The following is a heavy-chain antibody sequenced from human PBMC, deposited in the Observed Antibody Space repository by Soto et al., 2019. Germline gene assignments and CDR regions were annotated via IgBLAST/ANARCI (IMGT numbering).Heavy chain of an antibody. CDR3: ARGEKWELLPVYYYGMDV. Sequence: ASVKVSCKASGYTFTGYYMHWVRQAPGQGLEWMGWINPNSGGTNYAQKFQGWVTMTRDTSISTAYMELSRLRSDDTAVYYCARGEKWELLPVYYYGMDVWGQGTTVTVSS. D-gene: IGHD1-26*01. V-gene: IGHV1-2*04. J-gene: IGHJ6*02. CDR1: GYTFTGYY. CDR2: INPNSGGT.